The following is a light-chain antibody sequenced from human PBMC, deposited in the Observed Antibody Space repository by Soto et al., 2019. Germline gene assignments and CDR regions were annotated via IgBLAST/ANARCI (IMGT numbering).Light chain of an antibody. Sequence: EIVLTQSPATLSLSPGERATLSCRASQSVSSYLAWYQQKPGQAPRLLIYNAASRATGVPARFSGSGSGTEFTLTISSLQSEDFAVYYCQQYSNWPTFGQGTKVDIK. J-gene: IGKJ1*01. CDR2: NAA. V-gene: IGKV3-11*01. CDR3: QQYSNWPT. CDR1: QSVSSY.